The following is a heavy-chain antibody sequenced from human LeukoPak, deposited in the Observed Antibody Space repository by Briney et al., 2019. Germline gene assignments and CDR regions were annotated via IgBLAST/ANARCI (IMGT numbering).Heavy chain of an antibody. J-gene: IGHJ4*02. CDR3: ARDLWAARPEFDY. D-gene: IGHD6-6*01. Sequence: GGSLRLSCAASGFTFSSYWMSWVRQAPGKGLEWVANIKQDGSEKYYVDSVKGRFTISRDNAKNSLYLQMNSLRAEGTAVYYCARDLWAARPEFDYWGQGTLVTVSS. CDR1: GFTFSSYW. CDR2: IKQDGSEK. V-gene: IGHV3-7*01.